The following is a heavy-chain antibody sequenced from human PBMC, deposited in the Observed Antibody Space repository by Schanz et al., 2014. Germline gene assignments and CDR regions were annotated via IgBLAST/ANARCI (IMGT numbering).Heavy chain of an antibody. J-gene: IGHJ6*03. Sequence: EVQLVESGGGLVQPGGSLRLSCTASGFTFSDYWMSWVRQAPGKGPEWVANIKHDGSVKDYADSVKGRFTISGDSSKYTVYLQMNSLRADDTAVYYCAKGPYYYYYMDVWGNGTTVTVSS. V-gene: IGHV3-7*04. CDR3: AKGPYYYYYMDV. CDR1: GFTFSDYW. CDR2: IKHDGSVK.